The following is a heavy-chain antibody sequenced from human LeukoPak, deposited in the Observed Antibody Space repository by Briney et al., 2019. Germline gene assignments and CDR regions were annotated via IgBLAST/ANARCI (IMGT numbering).Heavy chain of an antibody. D-gene: IGHD3-22*01. CDR2: INHSGST. CDR3: ARGRYYYDSSGLPNWFDP. CDR1: GGSFSGYY. V-gene: IGHV4-34*01. J-gene: IGHJ5*02. Sequence: KPSETLSLTCAVYGGSFSGYYWSWIRQPPGKGLEWIGEINHSGSTNYNPSLKSRVTISVDTSKNQFSLKLSSVTAADTAVYYCARGRYYYDSSGLPNWFDPWGQGTLVTVPS.